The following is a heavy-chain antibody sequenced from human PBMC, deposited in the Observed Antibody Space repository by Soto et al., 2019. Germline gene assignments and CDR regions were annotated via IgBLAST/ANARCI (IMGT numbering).Heavy chain of an antibody. CDR3: ARAGWLRYTYYFDY. D-gene: IGHD5-12*01. Sequence: QVRLQQWGAGLLKPSETLSLTCAVYGGSFSGYYWSWIRQPPGKGLEWIGEINHSGSTNYNPSLKSRVTISVDTSKNQFSLKLSSVTAADTAVYYCARAGWLRYTYYFDYWGQGTLVTVSS. J-gene: IGHJ4*02. CDR2: INHSGST. V-gene: IGHV4-34*01. CDR1: GGSFSGYY.